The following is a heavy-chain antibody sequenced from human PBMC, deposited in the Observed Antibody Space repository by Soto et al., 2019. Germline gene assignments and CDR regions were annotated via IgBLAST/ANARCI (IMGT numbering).Heavy chain of an antibody. CDR1: GYTFTSYG. CDR2: ISAYNGNT. Sequence: QVQRVQSGAEVKKPGASVKVSCKASGYTFTSYGISWVRQAPGQGLEWMGWISAYNGNTNNAQKLKGRVTTTIDTSTSTAYMEVRSLRSDETAVYYCAGEGRIAVAGTYGMDVWGQGTTVTVSS. J-gene: IGHJ6*02. V-gene: IGHV1-18*01. CDR3: AGEGRIAVAGTYGMDV. D-gene: IGHD6-19*01.